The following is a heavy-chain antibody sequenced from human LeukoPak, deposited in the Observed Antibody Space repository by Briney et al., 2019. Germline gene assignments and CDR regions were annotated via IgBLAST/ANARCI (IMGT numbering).Heavy chain of an antibody. CDR2: ISSSSNNI. CDR1: GFTFSDHF. V-gene: IGHV3-11*05. Sequence: GGSLRLSCAASGFTFSDHFMSWIRQAPGRGLEWISYISSSSNNIKYADSVKGRFTISRDNARNSLYQQMNSLRAEDTAVYYCARVIAAAGYDAFDIWGQGTMVTVSS. J-gene: IGHJ3*02. D-gene: IGHD6-13*01. CDR3: ARVIAAAGYDAFDI.